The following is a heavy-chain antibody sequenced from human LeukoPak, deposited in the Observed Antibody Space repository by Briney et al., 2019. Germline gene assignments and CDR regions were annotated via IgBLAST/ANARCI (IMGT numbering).Heavy chain of an antibody. CDR2: IYYGGSP. J-gene: IGHJ5*02. CDR1: GGSISTTTNS. D-gene: IGHD1-26*01. Sequence: SETLSLTCNVSGGSISTTTNSWGWAWIRQRPTKGLDWIGSIYYGGSPYYTSSLKSRVTISVDTSKNQFSLKLASLTAADTAVYYCARRPIVGSTGFYFDPWGPGTLVTVSS. V-gene: IGHV4-39*01. CDR3: ARRPIVGSTGFYFDP.